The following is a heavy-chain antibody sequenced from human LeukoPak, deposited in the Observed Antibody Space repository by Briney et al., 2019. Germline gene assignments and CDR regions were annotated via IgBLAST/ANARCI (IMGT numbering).Heavy chain of an antibody. Sequence: SETLSLTCTVSGGSISSGGYYWSWIRQPPGKGLEWLGHISHSGSIYYNPSLKSRVTISVDTSKNQFSLKLSSVTAADTAVYYCARDGGFGNYVRYFDYWGQGTLVTVSS. V-gene: IGHV4-61*08. D-gene: IGHD1-7*01. CDR2: ISHSGSI. CDR3: ARDGGFGNYVRYFDY. J-gene: IGHJ4*02. CDR1: GGSISSGGYY.